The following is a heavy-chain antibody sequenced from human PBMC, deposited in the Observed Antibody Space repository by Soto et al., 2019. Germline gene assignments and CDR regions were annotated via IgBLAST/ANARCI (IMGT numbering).Heavy chain of an antibody. J-gene: IGHJ6*02. V-gene: IGHV3-48*02. CDR1: GFTFGTYS. Sequence: GGSLRLSCAGSGFTFGTYSMNWVRQAAGKGLEWIAYISYDSDTIQYTDSVKGRFTISRDNAKNSLYLQMNSLRDEDTAVYYCARLYYDYVWGQGTTVTVSS. D-gene: IGHD3-3*01. CDR3: ARLYYDYV. CDR2: ISYDSDTI.